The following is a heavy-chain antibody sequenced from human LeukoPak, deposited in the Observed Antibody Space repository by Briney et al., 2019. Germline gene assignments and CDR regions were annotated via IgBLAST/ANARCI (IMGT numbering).Heavy chain of an antibody. V-gene: IGHV6-1*01. D-gene: IGHD4-23*01. CDR2: TYYRSKWYN. CDR1: GDSLSSSSAA. J-gene: IGHJ4*02. Sequence: SQTLSLTCALSGDSLSSSSAAWHWLRQSPSRGLEWLGRTYYRSKWYNDYAVSVKSRITINPDTSKNQFSLQVNSVTPDDTAVYYCARVPGRWYFDYWGQGTLVTVSS. CDR3: ARVPGRWYFDY.